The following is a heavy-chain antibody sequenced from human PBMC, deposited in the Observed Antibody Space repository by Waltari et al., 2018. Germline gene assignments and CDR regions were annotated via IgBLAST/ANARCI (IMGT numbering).Heavy chain of an antibody. CDR1: GYTCSDSY. CDR3: ATALGDSSSASRPFDF. Sequence: EVQLLQSGAALTEPGTTVRISCTVSGYTCSDSYIHWVQQAPGTGLRWMVLVDPEDGETIYADNFQGRVTISADTSTDTAFMELSSLRSEDTAVFYCATALGDSSSASRPFDFWGQGTMITVSS. CDR2: VDPEDGET. J-gene: IGHJ3*01. D-gene: IGHD6-19*01. V-gene: IGHV1-69-2*01.